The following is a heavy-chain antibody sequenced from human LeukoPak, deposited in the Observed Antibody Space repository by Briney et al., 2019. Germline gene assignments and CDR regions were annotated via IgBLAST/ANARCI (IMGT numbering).Heavy chain of an antibody. Sequence: SEPLSLTCAVSGYSISSGFYWGWIRQPPGKGLEWIGSIYQSGSTNYNPSLKSRVTISVDTSKNQFSLQLSSVTAADTAMYYCARAWGDPSSPNVYWGRGTLVTVCS. CDR2: IYQSGST. CDR1: GYSISSGFY. CDR3: ARAWGDPSSPNVY. V-gene: IGHV4-38-2*01. D-gene: IGHD7-27*01. J-gene: IGHJ4*02.